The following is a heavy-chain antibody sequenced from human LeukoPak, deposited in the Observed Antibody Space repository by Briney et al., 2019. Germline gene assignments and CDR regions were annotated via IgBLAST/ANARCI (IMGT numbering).Heavy chain of an antibody. J-gene: IGHJ5*02. CDR2: IYTSGST. Sequence: SETLSLTCTVSGGSISSYYWGWIRQPAGKGLEWIGRIYTSGSTNYNPSLKSRVTMSVDTSKNQFSLKLSSVTAADTAVYYCARDGRRAAGRGYHSNWFDPWGQGTLVTVSS. D-gene: IGHD6-13*01. V-gene: IGHV4-4*07. CDR1: GGSISSYY. CDR3: ARDGRRAAGRGYHSNWFDP.